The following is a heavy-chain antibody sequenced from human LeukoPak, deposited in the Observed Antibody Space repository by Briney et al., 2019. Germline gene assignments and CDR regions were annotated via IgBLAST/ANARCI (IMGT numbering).Heavy chain of an antibody. J-gene: IGHJ4*02. D-gene: IGHD1-26*01. V-gene: IGHV3-53*05. CDR1: GFTVSSNY. CDR3: ARDGGSYHYYFDY. Sequence: PGGSLRLSCAASGFTVSSNYMSWVRQAPGKGLEWVSIIYSGGSTYYADSVKGRFTISRDNSKSTLYLQMNSLRSEDTAVYYCARDGGSYHYYFDYWGQGTLVTVSS. CDR2: IYSGGST.